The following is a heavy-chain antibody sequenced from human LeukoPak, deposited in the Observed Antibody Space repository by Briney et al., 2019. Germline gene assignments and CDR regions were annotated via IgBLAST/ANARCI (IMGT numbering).Heavy chain of an antibody. CDR2: ISAGSGNT. CDR1: GYTFTNYA. CDR3: VSGISLSHWHYFDY. J-gene: IGHJ4*02. Sequence: ASVKVSCKASGYTFTNYAMYWVRQAPGQRIEWMGWISAGSGNTKYSQEFQGRVTITRDTSATTAYMELSGLRSEDTALYYCVSGISLSHWHYFDYWGQGTLVTVSS. V-gene: IGHV1-3*01. D-gene: IGHD2-21*01.